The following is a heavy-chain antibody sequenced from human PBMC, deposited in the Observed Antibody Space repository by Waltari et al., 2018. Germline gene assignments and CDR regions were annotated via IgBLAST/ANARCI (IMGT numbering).Heavy chain of an antibody. J-gene: IGHJ5*02. D-gene: IGHD3-10*01. CDR1: GYTFTSYA. CDR3: ASGTRGSGMYDP. Sequence: QVQLVQSGAEVKKPGASVKVCCKATGYTFTSYAMHWVRQAPGQRREWMGWINAGNGNTKYSQKFQGRVTITRDTSASTAYMELSSLRSEDTAVYYCASGTRGSGMYDPWGQGTLVTVSS. V-gene: IGHV1-3*01. CDR2: INAGNGNT.